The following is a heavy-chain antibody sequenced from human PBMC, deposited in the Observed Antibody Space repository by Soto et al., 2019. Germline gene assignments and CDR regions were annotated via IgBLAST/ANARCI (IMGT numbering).Heavy chain of an antibody. CDR3: ATQEVGGSYVYTFDP. V-gene: IGHV4-39*01. J-gene: IGHJ5*02. D-gene: IGHD1-26*01. CDR2: IYYSGST. CDR1: GGSISNSIYY. Sequence: SETLSLTCTVSGGSISNSIYYWGWIRQPPGKGLEWIGSIYYSGSTYFNPSLKSRVTISVDTSYNQFSLKLSSVTAADTAVYYCATQEVGGSYVYTFDPWGQGTPVTVSS.